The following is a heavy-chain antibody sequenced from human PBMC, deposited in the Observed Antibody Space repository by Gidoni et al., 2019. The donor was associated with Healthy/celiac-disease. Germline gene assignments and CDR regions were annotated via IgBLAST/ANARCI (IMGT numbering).Heavy chain of an antibody. V-gene: IGHV4-39*01. Sequence: LQLQESGPGLVKPSETLSLTCTVSGGPISSSSYYWGWIRQPPGKGLEWIGSIYYSGSTYYNPSLKSRVTISVDTSKNQFSLKLSSVTAADTAVYYCAGYGVPAAMDDWFDPWGQGTLVTVSS. CDR3: AGYGVPAAMDDWFDP. D-gene: IGHD2-2*01. CDR2: IYYSGST. J-gene: IGHJ5*02. CDR1: GGPISSSSYY.